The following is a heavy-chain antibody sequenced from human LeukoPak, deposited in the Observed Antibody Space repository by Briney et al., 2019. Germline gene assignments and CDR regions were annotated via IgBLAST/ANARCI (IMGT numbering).Heavy chain of an antibody. CDR2: IYTSGST. V-gene: IGHV4-4*09. CDR1: GGSISSYY. J-gene: IGHJ4*02. CDR3: ARHGGYDSSGYGLDY. D-gene: IGHD3-22*01. Sequence: SETLSLTCTVSGGSISSYYWSWIRQPPGKGLEWIGYIYTSGSTNYNPSLKSRGTISVDTSKNQFSLKLSSVAAADTAVYYCARHGGYDSSGYGLDYWGQGTLVSV.